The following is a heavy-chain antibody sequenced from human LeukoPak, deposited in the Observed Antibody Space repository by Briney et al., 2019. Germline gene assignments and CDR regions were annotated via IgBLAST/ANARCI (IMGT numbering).Heavy chain of an antibody. CDR3: ARDAGTTRGHTIDY. Sequence: GASVKVSCKASGGTFSSYTISWVRQAPGQGVEWMGRIIPILGIANYAQKFQGRVTITADKSTSTAYMELSSLRSEDTAVYYCARDAGTTRGHTIDYWGQGTLVTVSS. J-gene: IGHJ4*02. D-gene: IGHD1-1*01. CDR2: IIPILGIA. CDR1: GGTFSSYT. V-gene: IGHV1-69*10.